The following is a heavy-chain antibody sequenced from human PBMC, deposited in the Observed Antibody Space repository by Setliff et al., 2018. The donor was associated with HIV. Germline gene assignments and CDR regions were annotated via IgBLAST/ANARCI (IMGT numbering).Heavy chain of an antibody. D-gene: IGHD3-9*01. V-gene: IGHV4-39*01. CDR1: GGSISSSSYY. J-gene: IGHJ6*03. CDR2: IYYSGHT. Sequence: SETLSLTCAVSGGSISSSSYYWGWIRQPPGKGLEWIGTIYYSGHTYYNPSLKSPVTISVDTSKNQISLQLSSVTAADTAVYYCARQVDYAVLTGVYGYNYYYLDVWGKGTTCTVSS. CDR3: ARQVDYAVLTGVYGYNYYYLDV.